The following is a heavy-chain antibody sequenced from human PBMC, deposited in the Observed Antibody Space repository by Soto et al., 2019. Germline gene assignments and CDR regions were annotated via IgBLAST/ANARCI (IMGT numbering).Heavy chain of an antibody. CDR1: GYTFTSYG. J-gene: IGHJ4*01. Sequence: QVHLVQSGAEVKKPGASVKVSCKASGYTFTSYGITWVRQAPGQGLERMGWISAHNGNTDYAQKLQGRVIVTRDTSTSTAYMELRIPISDAPAVYYCARGRYGDYWGHRALVTVSS. V-gene: IGHV1-18*01. CDR3: ARGRYGDY. CDR2: ISAHNGNT. D-gene: IGHD1-1*01.